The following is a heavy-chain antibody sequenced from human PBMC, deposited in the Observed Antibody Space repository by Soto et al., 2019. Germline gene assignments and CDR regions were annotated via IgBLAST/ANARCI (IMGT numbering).Heavy chain of an antibody. J-gene: IGHJ4*02. CDR3: AKDGGKPGTTDY. CDR2: ISFDGSNK. CDR1: GFTFSGYV. D-gene: IGHD1-7*01. V-gene: IGHV3-30*18. Sequence: GSLRLSFAASGFTFSGYVMHWVRQAPVKGLEWVAVISFDGSNKKHSDYVRGRFTISRDNSNNTLFLQMNSLRAADTALYYCAKDGGKPGTTDYWAQGTLVTVS.